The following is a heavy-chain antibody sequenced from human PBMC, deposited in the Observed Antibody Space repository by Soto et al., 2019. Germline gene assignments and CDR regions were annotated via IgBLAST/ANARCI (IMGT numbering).Heavy chain of an antibody. CDR2: VYHSGTT. CDR3: AREDSGWCDP. J-gene: IGHJ5*02. Sequence: SETLSLTCTVSDGSIRSYYWSWIRQPPGKGLEWIGYVYHSGTTSYNPSLKSLVTISINTSKNQFSLNLNSVTAAATAVYYCAREDSGWCDPWGQGTLVTVS. D-gene: IGHD3-10*01. CDR1: DGSIRSYY. V-gene: IGHV4-59*01.